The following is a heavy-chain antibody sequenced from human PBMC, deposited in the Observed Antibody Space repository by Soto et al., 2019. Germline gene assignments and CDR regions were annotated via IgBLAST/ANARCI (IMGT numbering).Heavy chain of an antibody. CDR3: ARTRVTYYYDRSDFDI. D-gene: IGHD3-22*01. Sequence: QVQLVQSGAEVKKPGSSVKVSCKASGGTFSSYAISWVRQAPGQGLEWMGGIIPIFGTANYAQKFQGRVTITADESTSTAYMERSSLRSEYTAVYYCARTRVTYYYDRSDFDIWGQGTMVSVSS. J-gene: IGHJ3*02. CDR2: IIPIFGTA. V-gene: IGHV1-69*01. CDR1: GGTFSSYA.